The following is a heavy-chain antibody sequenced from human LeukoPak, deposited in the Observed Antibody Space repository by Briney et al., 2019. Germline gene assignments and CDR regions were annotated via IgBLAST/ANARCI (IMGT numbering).Heavy chain of an antibody. CDR1: GYTFTGYY. Sequence: ASVKVSCKASGYTFTGYYMHWVRQAPGQGLEWMGWINPNSGGTNYAQKFQGWVTMTRDTSISTAYMELSRLRSDDTAVYYCARGPRGYSYSNNWFDPWGQGTLVTVSS. J-gene: IGHJ5*02. CDR3: ARGPRGYSYSNNWFDP. D-gene: IGHD5-18*01. V-gene: IGHV1-2*04. CDR2: INPNSGGT.